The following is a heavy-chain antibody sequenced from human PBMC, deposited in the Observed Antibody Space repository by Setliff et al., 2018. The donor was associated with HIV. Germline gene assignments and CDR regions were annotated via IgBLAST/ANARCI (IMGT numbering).Heavy chain of an antibody. V-gene: IGHV4-31*03. Sequence: KPSETLSLTCTVSGGSISSSNYYWGWIRQHPTGALEWIGYISYRGTTFYNPSLKSRLAIPVDTSKSHFSLQLTSMTAADTAVYFCARALYFYDSRGFRSLGFDPWGQGTLVTVSS. CDR1: GGSISSSNYY. D-gene: IGHD3-22*01. CDR3: ARALYFYDSRGFRSLGFDP. CDR2: ISYRGTT. J-gene: IGHJ5*02.